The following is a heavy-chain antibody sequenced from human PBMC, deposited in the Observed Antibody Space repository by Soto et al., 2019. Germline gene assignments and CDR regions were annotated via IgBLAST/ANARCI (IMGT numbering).Heavy chain of an antibody. Sequence: ASVKVSCKASGYTFTSYAMHWVRQAPGQRLEWMGWINAGNGNTKYSQKFQGRVTITRDTSASTAYMELSSLRSEDTAVYYCARGSYYYDSSGSYYGMDVWGQGTTVT. CDR3: ARGSYYYDSSGSYYGMDV. CDR2: INAGNGNT. V-gene: IGHV1-3*01. J-gene: IGHJ6*02. D-gene: IGHD3-22*01. CDR1: GYTFTSYA.